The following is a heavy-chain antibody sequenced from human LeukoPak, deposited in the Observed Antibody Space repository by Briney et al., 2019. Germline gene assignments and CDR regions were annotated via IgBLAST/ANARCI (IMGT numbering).Heavy chain of an antibody. D-gene: IGHD5-24*01. Sequence: SETLSLTCTVSGGSISSGDYYWSWIRQPPGKGLEWIGYIYYSGSTYYNPSPKSRVTISVDTSKNQFSLKLSSVTAVDTAVYYCASERYGPLGRYFDYWGQGTLVTVSS. CDR2: IYYSGST. CDR3: ASERYGPLGRYFDY. CDR1: GGSISSGDYY. V-gene: IGHV4-30-4*01. J-gene: IGHJ4*02.